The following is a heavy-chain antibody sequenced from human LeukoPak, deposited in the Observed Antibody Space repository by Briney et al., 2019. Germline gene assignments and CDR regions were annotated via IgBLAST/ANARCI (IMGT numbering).Heavy chain of an antibody. CDR2: IYHSGST. V-gene: IGHV4-38-2*02. CDR3: ARLKTYVWGSYRPRFDY. CDR1: GYSISSGYY. D-gene: IGHD3-16*02. Sequence: PSETLSLTCTVSGYSISSGYYWGWIRQPPGKGLEWIGSIYHSGSTNYNPSLKSRVTISVDTSKNQFSLKLSSVTAADTAVYYCARLKTYVWGSYRPRFDYWGQGTLVTVSS. J-gene: IGHJ4*02.